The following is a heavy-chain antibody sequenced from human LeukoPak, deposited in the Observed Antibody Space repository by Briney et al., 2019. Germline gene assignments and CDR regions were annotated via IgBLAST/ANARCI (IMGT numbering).Heavy chain of an antibody. J-gene: IGHJ5*02. D-gene: IGHD3-22*01. Sequence: GGSLRLSCAASGFTFSSYWMSWVRQAPGKGLEWVANIKQDGSERYYVDSVKGRFTISRDNAKNSLCLQMNNLRAEDTAVYYCAREGGGYYDSSGYYSWFDPWGQGTLVTVSS. V-gene: IGHV3-7*01. CDR3: AREGGGYYDSSGYYSWFDP. CDR2: IKQDGSER. CDR1: GFTFSSYW.